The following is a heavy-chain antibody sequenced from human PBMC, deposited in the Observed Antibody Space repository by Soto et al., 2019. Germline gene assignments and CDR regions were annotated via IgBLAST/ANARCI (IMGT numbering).Heavy chain of an antibody. CDR3: ARDHGMFLSYYYYGMDV. V-gene: IGHV3-30-3*01. D-gene: IGHD3-10*02. Sequence: QVQLVESGGGVVQPGRSLTLSCAASGFTFSRFSMHWVHQAPGKGLAWVAVISYDGSNTHYAESVKGRFNISRDDSKNTVFLQMNNLGGEDSAVYYCARDHGMFLSYYYYGMDVWGQGTTVSVSS. CDR2: ISYDGSNT. CDR1: GFTFSRFS. J-gene: IGHJ6*02.